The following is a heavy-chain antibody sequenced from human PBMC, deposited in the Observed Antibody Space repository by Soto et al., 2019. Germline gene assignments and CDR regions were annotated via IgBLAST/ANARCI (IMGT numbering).Heavy chain of an antibody. D-gene: IGHD3-3*01. CDR1: GGSISSYY. CDR2: IYSSGST. CDR3: ARGAGYFWKISGYYMDV. Sequence: QVQLQESGPGLVKPSETLSLTCNVSGVSGGSISSYYWSWIRQPPGKGLEWIGYIYSSGSTNYNPSLKSRVTILVDTSKNQVSLRLSSVTAADTAVYYCARGAGYFWKISGYYMDVWGKGTTVTVSS. V-gene: IGHV4-59*01. J-gene: IGHJ6*03.